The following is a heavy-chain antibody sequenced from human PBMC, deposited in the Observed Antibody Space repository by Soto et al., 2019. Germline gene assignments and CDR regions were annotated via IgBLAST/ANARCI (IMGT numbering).Heavy chain of an antibody. V-gene: IGHV3-21*01. D-gene: IGHD5-12*01. CDR1: GFTFSSYS. Sequence: GGSLRLSCAASGFTFSSYSMNWVRQAPGKGLEWVSSISSSSRYIYYADSVKGRFTISIDNAKNSLYLQMNSLRAEDTAVYYWARNSYSGPPRDFDYWGREPRAPAPQ. CDR2: ISSSSRYI. J-gene: IGHJ4*02. CDR3: ARNSYSGPPRDFDY.